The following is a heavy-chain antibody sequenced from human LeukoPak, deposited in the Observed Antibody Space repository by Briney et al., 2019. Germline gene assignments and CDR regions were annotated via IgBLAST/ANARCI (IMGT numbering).Heavy chain of an antibody. CDR3: ARGRYYDYIWGSYRERGIFDY. CDR2: MNPNSGNT. Sequence: ASVKVSCKASGYTFTSYDINWVRQATAQGLEWMGWMNPNSGNTGDAQKFQGRVTMTKNTSISTAYMELSSLRSEDTAVYYCARGRYYDYIWGSYRERGIFDYWGQGTLVTVSS. D-gene: IGHD3-16*01. CDR1: GYTFTSYD. V-gene: IGHV1-8*01. J-gene: IGHJ4*02.